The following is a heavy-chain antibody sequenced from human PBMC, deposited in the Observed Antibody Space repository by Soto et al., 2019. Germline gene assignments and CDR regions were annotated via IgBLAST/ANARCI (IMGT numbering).Heavy chain of an antibody. CDR2: ISYDGSNK. V-gene: IGHV3-30*18. D-gene: IGHD4-4*01. CDR3: AKGPSYSKQYYFDY. CDR1: EVTFSSYG. Sequence: GGPLRLSCAASEVTFSSYGMHLVRQAPGKGLEWVAVISYDGSNKYYADSVKGRFTISRDNSKNTLYLQMNSLRAEDTAVYYCAKGPSYSKQYYFDYWGQGNLVTVSS. J-gene: IGHJ4*02.